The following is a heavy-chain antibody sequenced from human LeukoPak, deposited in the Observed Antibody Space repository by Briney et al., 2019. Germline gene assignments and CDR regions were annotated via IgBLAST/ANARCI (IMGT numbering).Heavy chain of an antibody. Sequence: GESLKISCKGPGYSFTSYWIGWVRQMPGKGLEWMGIIYPGDSDTRYSPSFQGQVTISADKSISTAYLQWSSLKASDTAMYYCARAPVWYYYDSSGYYHDAFDIWGQGTMVTVSS. J-gene: IGHJ3*02. CDR1: GYSFTSYW. CDR2: IYPGDSDT. V-gene: IGHV5-51*01. CDR3: ARAPVWYYYDSSGYYHDAFDI. D-gene: IGHD3-22*01.